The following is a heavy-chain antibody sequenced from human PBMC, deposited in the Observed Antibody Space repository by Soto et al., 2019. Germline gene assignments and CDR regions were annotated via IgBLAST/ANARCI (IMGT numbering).Heavy chain of an antibody. V-gene: IGHV1-18*01. CDR3: ARDPGYCRIGTCYREWFEP. J-gene: IGHJ5*02. CDR1: GYTFTTHG. CDR2: VRGDNGHT. Sequence: QVQLVQSGAEVKKPGASVKVSCKASGYTFTTHGISWVRQVPGQGLEWMGWVRGDNGHTNYAQILQGRVTMTTDTSTNTSYMDMRRMRPDVTSVYSYARDPGYCRIGTCYREWFEPWGQGTRVTVSS. D-gene: IGHD2-2*01.